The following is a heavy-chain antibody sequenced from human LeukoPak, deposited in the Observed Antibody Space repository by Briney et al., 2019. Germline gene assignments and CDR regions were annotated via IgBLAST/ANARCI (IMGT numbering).Heavy chain of an antibody. CDR3: ARRKPSSYGFDS. CDR2: ISGNGGSI. V-gene: IGHV3-64*01. Sequence: GGSLRLSCAASGFTFSSYSLYWVRQAPGKGLECVSGISGNGGSIYYANSVKGRFTISRDSSNNTLYLQMGSLRPEDMALYYCARRKPSSYGFDSWGQGTLVTVSS. CDR1: GFTFSSYS. J-gene: IGHJ4*02. D-gene: IGHD3-10*01.